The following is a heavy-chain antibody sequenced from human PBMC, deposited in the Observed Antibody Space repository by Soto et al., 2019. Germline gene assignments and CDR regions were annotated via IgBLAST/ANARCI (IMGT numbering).Heavy chain of an antibody. CDR1: GGSISSGGYY. V-gene: IGHV4-31*03. D-gene: IGHD6-6*01. CDR3: AREGSSSDASRAFDI. Sequence: LSLTCTVSGGSISSGGYYWSWIRQHPGKGLEWIGYIYYSGSTYYNPSLKSRVTISVDTSKNQFSLKLSSVTAADTAVYYCAREGSSSDASRAFDIWGQGTMVTVSS. CDR2: IYYSGST. J-gene: IGHJ3*02.